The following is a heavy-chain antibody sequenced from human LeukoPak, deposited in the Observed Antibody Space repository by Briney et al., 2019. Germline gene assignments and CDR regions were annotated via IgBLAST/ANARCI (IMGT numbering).Heavy chain of an antibody. V-gene: IGHV1-69*13. D-gene: IGHD2-15*01. CDR2: IFPIFGTA. CDR1: GGTFNSYA. CDR3: AREAGCSGGSCYSDYYGMDV. J-gene: IGHJ6*04. Sequence: SVKVSCKASGGTFNSYAISWVRQAPGQGLEWMGGIFPIFGTANYAQKFQGRVTITADESTSTAYMELSSLRSEDTAVYYCAREAGCSGGSCYSDYYGMDVWGKGTTVTVSS.